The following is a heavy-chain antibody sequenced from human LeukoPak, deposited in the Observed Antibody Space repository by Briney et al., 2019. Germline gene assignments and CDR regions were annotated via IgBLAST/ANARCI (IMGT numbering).Heavy chain of an antibody. CDR2: IYTSGST. CDR1: GGSISSYY. V-gene: IGHV4-4*07. D-gene: IGHD6-19*01. J-gene: IGHJ4*02. CDR3: ARAGSSGWYNYFDY. Sequence: PSETLSLTCTVSGGSISSYYWSWIRQPAGKGPEWIGRIYTSGSTNYNPSLKSRVTMSVDTSKNQFSLKLSSVTAADTAVYYCARAGSSGWYNYFDYWGQGTLVTVSS.